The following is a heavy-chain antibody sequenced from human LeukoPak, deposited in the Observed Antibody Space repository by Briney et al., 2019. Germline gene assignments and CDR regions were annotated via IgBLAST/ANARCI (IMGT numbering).Heavy chain of an antibody. J-gene: IGHJ4*02. CDR3: ARSAGTVTTGFDY. CDR1: GFTFSSYE. Sequence: GGSLRLSCAASGFTFSSYEMNWVRQAPGKGLEWVSYISSSGSTIYYADSVKGGFTISRDNAKNSLYLQMNRMRAEDTAVYYCARSAGTVTTGFDYWGQGTLVTVSS. D-gene: IGHD4-17*01. V-gene: IGHV3-48*03. CDR2: ISSSGSTI.